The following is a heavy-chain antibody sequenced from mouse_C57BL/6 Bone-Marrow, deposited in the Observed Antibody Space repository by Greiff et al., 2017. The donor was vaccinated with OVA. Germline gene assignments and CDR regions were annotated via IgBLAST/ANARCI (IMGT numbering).Heavy chain of an antibody. V-gene: IGHV1-55*01. CDR3: AREDYGSFYFDY. CDR2: IYPGSGST. CDR1: GYTFTSYW. J-gene: IGHJ2*01. Sequence: QVQLKQSGAELVKPGASVKMSCKASGYTFTSYWITWVKQRPGQGLEWIGDIYPGSGSTNYNEKFKSKATLTVDTSSSTAYMQLSSLTSEDSAVYYCAREDYGSFYFDYWGQGTTLTVSS. D-gene: IGHD1-1*01.